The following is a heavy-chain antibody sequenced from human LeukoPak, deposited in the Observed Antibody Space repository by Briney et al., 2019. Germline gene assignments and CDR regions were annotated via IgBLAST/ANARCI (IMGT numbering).Heavy chain of an antibody. Sequence: SETLSLTCAVYGGSFSGYYWSWIRQPPGKGLEWIGYIYYSGSTNYNPSLKSRVTISVDTSKNQFSLKLSSVTAADTAVYYCARARSGYSSAWADYWGQGTLVTVSS. D-gene: IGHD6-25*01. CDR3: ARARSGYSSAWADY. V-gene: IGHV4-59*01. J-gene: IGHJ4*02. CDR2: IYYSGST. CDR1: GGSFSGYY.